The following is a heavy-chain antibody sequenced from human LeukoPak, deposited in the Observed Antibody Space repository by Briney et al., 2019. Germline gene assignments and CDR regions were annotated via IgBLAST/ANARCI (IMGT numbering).Heavy chain of an antibody. CDR3: ARASAYSSSSGVNY. Sequence: SETLSLTCAVYGGFFGGYYWSWIRQPPGKGLEWIGEINHSGSTNYNPSLKSRVTISVDTSKNQFSLRLSSLTAADTAVYYCARASAYSSSSGVNYWGQGTLVTVST. D-gene: IGHD6-6*01. V-gene: IGHV4-34*01. CDR1: GGFFGGYY. CDR2: INHSGST. J-gene: IGHJ4*02.